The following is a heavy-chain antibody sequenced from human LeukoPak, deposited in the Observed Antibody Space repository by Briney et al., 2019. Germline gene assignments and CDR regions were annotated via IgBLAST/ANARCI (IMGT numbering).Heavy chain of an antibody. D-gene: IGHD3-22*01. J-gene: IGHJ3*02. CDR1: GYIFTTYF. Sequence: ASVKVSCKASGYIFTTYFIHWVRQAPGQGLEWMGIINPSGGSTSYAQKFQGRVTMTRDMSTSTVFMALLSLRSEDTAVYYCARELSMEDPFTPKNHDSSFGDAFDIWSQGTKVTVSS. V-gene: IGHV1-46*01. CDR2: INPSGGST. CDR3: ARELSMEDPFTPKNHDSSFGDAFDI.